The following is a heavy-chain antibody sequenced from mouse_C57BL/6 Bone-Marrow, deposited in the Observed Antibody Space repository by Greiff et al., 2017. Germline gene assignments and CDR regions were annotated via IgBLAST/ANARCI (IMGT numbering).Heavy chain of an antibody. CDR3: TPIYYYAMDY. J-gene: IGHJ4*01. CDR1: GFNIKDDY. D-gene: IGHD2-1*01. V-gene: IGHV14-4*01. Sequence: EVKLQESGAELVRPGASVKLSCTASGFNIKDDYMHWVKQRPEQGLEWLGWIDPENGDTEYASKFQGKATITADTFANTAYLQLSSLTSEDTAVYYCTPIYYYAMDYWGQGTSVTVSS. CDR2: IDPENGDT.